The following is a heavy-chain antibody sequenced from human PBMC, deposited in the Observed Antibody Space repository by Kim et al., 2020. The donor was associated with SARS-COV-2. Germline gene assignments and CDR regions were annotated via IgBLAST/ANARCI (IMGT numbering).Heavy chain of an antibody. D-gene: IGHD4-17*01. V-gene: IGHV3-49*04. CDR1: GFTFGDYA. CDR2: IRSKAYGGTT. J-gene: IGHJ4*02. CDR3: TRNRGDYPQYYFDY. Sequence: GGSLRLSCTASGFTFGDYAMSWVRQAPGKGLEWVGVIRSKAYGGTTEYAASVKGRFTIARDDTKSIAYLQMNSLKTEDTAVYYCTRNRGDYPQYYFDYWGQGPLVTVSS.